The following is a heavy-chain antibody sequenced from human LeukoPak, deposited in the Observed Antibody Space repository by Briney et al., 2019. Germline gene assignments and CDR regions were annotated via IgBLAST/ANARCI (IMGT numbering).Heavy chain of an antibody. D-gene: IGHD3-22*01. J-gene: IGHJ3*02. CDR1: GFTFCSYS. V-gene: IGHV3-48*02. CDR3: ARAAPYYYDSSGYSAFDS. CDR2: ISSTSSTI. Sequence: QPGGSLRLSCAASGFTFCSYSMHWVRQAPGKGLEWVSYISSTSSTIHYADSVKGRFAISRDKAKNSLYLQMNSLRDEDTAVYYCARAAPYYYDSSGYSAFDSWGQGTMVTVSA.